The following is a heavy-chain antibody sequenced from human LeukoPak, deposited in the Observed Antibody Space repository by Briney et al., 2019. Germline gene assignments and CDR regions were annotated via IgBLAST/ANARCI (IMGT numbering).Heavy chain of an antibody. J-gene: IGHJ4*02. CDR2: ISYDGSNK. V-gene: IGHV3-30-3*01. CDR3: ARDYSYYGGDV. CDR1: GFTFSSYA. D-gene: IGHD4-23*01. Sequence: HPGGSLRLSCAASGFTFSSYAMHWVRQAPGKGLEWVAVISYDGSNKYYADSVKGRFTISRDNSKNTLYLQMNSLRAGDTAVYYCARDYSYYGGDVWGQGTLVTVSS.